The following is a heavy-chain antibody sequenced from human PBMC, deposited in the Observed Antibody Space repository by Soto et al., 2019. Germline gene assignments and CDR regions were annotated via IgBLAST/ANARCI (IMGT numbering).Heavy chain of an antibody. CDR1: RDSISSYY. CDR2: IYTSGST. Sequence: SETLSLTCTVCRDSISSYYWSWIRQPAGKGLEWIRRIYTSGSTNYNPSLKSRVTMSVDTSKSQFSLKLSPVTASYTAVYYCARDSVHHLAAAGTVYYYYGMDVCDQGATVTV. CDR3: ARDSVHHLAAAGTVYYYYGMDV. D-gene: IGHD6-13*01. J-gene: IGHJ6*02. V-gene: IGHV4-4*07.